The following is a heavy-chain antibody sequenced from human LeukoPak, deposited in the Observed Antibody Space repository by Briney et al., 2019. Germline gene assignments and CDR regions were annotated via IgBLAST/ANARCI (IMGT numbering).Heavy chain of an antibody. Sequence: GGSLRLSCAASGFTFSDYWMHWVRQTPGKGLVWVSRISYDGGGTNYADSVKGRFTISRDNAKNTLYLQMNSLRVEDTAVYYCGRNMVRGVVYFDSWGQGALVTVSS. J-gene: IGHJ4*02. V-gene: IGHV3-74*01. CDR3: GRNMVRGVVYFDS. D-gene: IGHD3-10*01. CDR2: ISYDGGGT. CDR1: GFTFSDYW.